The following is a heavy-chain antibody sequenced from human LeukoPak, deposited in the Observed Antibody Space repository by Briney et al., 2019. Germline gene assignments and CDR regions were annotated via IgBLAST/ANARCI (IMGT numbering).Heavy chain of an antibody. CDR1: GFTFSAYA. J-gene: IGHJ3*01. V-gene: IGHV3-23*01. Sequence: GGSLRLSCAASGFTFSAYAMNWVRQAPGKGLEWVSVISVSGLSTSYADSVKVRCTISRDNSSNTLYLHKNSLRAEAEPLYYYAKIHDCKSYHTDDAFYLWGQGTLVTVSS. D-gene: IGHD2-21*02. CDR2: ISVSGLST. CDR3: AKIHDCKSYHTDDAFYL.